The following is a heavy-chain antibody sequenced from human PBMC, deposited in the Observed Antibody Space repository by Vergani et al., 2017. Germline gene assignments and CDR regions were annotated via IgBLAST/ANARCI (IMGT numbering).Heavy chain of an antibody. CDR3: VKDAGSYENFFDT. J-gene: IGHJ4*02. V-gene: IGHV3-23*01. CDR1: GFTFSTYA. D-gene: IGHD1-26*01. CDR2: LTGGGGST. Sequence: EVQLLESGGSLKQPGGSVRLSCAASGFTFSTYAMHWVPQAPGKGQEWVSALTGGGGSTYYADSFKGRFIISRDNSRDTLYLQMNSLRPEDTATYYCVKDAGSYENFFDTWGKGPLVTVSS.